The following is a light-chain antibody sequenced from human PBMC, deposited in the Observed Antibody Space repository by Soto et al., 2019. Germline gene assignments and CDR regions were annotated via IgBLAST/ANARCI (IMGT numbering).Light chain of an antibody. J-gene: IGKJ1*01. CDR2: GAS. V-gene: IGKV3-15*01. CDR3: QQYNNWPPWT. CDR1: QSVSSN. Sequence: EIVMTQSPATLSVSLGKRATLSCRASQSVSSNLAWYQQKPGQAPRLLIYGASTRATGIPARFSGSGSGTEFTLTISSLQSEDFAVYYCQQYNNWPPWTFGQGTKVDIK.